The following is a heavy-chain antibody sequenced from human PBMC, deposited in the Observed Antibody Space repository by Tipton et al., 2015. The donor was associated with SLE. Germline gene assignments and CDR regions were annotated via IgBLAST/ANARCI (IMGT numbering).Heavy chain of an antibody. CDR3: ARDGYDILTGHYYGMDV. V-gene: IGHV4-61*02. Sequence: TLSLTCTVSGGSISSGSYYWSWIRQPAGKGLEWIGRIYTSGGTNYNPSLKSRVTMSVDTSKNQFSLKLSSVTAADTAVYYCARDGYDILTGHYYGMDVWGQGTTVTVSS. CDR1: GGSISSGSYY. J-gene: IGHJ6*02. CDR2: IYTSGGT. D-gene: IGHD3-9*01.